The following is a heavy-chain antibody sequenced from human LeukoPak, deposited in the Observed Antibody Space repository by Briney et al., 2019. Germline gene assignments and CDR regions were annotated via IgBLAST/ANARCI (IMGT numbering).Heavy chain of an antibody. J-gene: IGHJ4*02. D-gene: IGHD1-26*01. CDR3: ARECSGTYCGED. CDR1: GYTFTVYY. Sequence: ASVKVSCKASGYTFTVYYMHWVRQPPGQGLEWMGWINPNSGGTKYAQNFEGRVTMTRDTSITTAYMELSSLRSDDTAIYYCARECSGTYCGEDWGQGTLVTVPS. V-gene: IGHV1-2*02. CDR2: INPNSGGT.